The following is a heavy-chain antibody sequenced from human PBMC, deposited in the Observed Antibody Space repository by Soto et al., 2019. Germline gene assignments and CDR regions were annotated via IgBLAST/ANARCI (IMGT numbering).Heavy chain of an antibody. J-gene: IGHJ4*02. CDR3: AREWDYYDSSGYLRLDY. V-gene: IGHV1-46*01. CDR2: INPSGGST. D-gene: IGHD3-22*01. Sequence: QVQLVQSGAEVKKPGASVKVSCKASGYTFTSYYMHWVRQAPGQGLEWMGRINPSGGSTSYAQKFQGRVTMTRDTSTSTVYMELSSLRSEDTAVYYCAREWDYYDSSGYLRLDYWGQGTLVTVSS. CDR1: GYTFTSYY.